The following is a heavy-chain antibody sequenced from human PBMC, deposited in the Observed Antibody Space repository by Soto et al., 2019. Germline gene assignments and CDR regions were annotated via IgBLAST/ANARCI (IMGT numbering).Heavy chain of an antibody. CDR2: ISGSGGST. D-gene: IGHD6-19*01. Sequence: EVQLLESGGGLVQPGGSLRLSCAAPGFTFSNYAMNWVRQAPGKGLEWVSVISGSGGSTYYADYVKGRFTISRDNSKNPLYLQMNRLSGEDTAVYYCARRSSGWYFDYLGQGTLVTVSS. CDR3: ARRSSGWYFDY. CDR1: GFTFSNYA. J-gene: IGHJ4*02. V-gene: IGHV3-23*01.